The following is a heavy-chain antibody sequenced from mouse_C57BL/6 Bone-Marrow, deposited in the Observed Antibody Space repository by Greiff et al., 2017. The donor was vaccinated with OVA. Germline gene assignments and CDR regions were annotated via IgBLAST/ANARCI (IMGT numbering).Heavy chain of an antibody. CDR1: GFTFSSYA. Sequence: VQLVESGGGLVKPGGSLKLSCAASGFTFSSYAMSWVRQTPEKRLEWVATISDGGSYTYYPDNVKGRFTISRDNAKNNLYLQMSHLKSEDTAMYYCARDLPYWYFDVWGTGTTVTVSS. V-gene: IGHV5-4*01. J-gene: IGHJ1*03. CDR3: ARDLPYWYFDV. CDR2: ISDGGSYT.